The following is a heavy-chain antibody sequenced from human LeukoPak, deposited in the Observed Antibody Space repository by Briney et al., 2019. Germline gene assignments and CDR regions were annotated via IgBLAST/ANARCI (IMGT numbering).Heavy chain of an antibody. CDR1: GGSISSGSYY. CDR2: IYTSGST. J-gene: IGHJ6*03. V-gene: IGHV4-61*02. D-gene: IGHD6-6*01. CDR3: ARGQLVPLYYYYMDV. Sequence: SQTLSLTCTVSGGSISSGSYYWSWIRQPAGKGLEWIGRIYTSGSTNYNPSLKSRVTISVDTSKNQFSLKLSSVTAADTAVYYCARGQLVPLYYYYMDVWGKGTTVTVSS.